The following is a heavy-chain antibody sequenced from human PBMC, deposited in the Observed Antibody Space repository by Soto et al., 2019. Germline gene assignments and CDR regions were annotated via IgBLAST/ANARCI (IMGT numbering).Heavy chain of an antibody. J-gene: IGHJ5*02. V-gene: IGHV1-69*01. CDR2: IIPIIGTA. D-gene: IGHD1-1*01. Sequence: QVQLVQSGAEVKKPGSSVKVSCKASGGTFSSFAISWVRQAPGQGLEWMGGIIPIIGTANFAQKFQGRVTIAADESTSTAYMQLSSLRSEDTAVYYCARAWELARGRFDPWGQGTLVTVSS. CDR3: ARAWELARGRFDP. CDR1: GGTFSSFA.